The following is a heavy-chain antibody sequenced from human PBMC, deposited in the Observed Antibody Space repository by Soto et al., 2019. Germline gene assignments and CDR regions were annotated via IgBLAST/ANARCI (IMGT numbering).Heavy chain of an antibody. CDR3: AREMARIHLPFDH. Sequence: GGSLRLSCAASGFSFSNANMHWVRQAPGRGLDWVAGIYFDGGNKYYADSVKGRFTISRDNSKNTLYLQMNSLRAEDTAVYYCAREMARIHLPFDHWGQGALVTVSS. V-gene: IGHV3-33*01. J-gene: IGHJ4*02. CDR1: GFSFSNAN. CDR2: IYFDGGNK.